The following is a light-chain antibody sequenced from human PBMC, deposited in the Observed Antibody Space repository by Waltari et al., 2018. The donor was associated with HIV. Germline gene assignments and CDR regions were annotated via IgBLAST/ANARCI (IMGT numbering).Light chain of an antibody. CDR1: TSDLGGYEY. J-gene: IGLJ1*01. Sequence: QSVLTQPRSVSGSLGQSVTITCTGTTSDLGGYEYVSWYQKHPDKAHKLLIYSNNQRPSGVPDRFSGSKSGTSASLAISGLQSEDEADYYCAAWDDSLNGYVFGTGTKVTVL. CDR3: AAWDDSLNGYV. V-gene: IGLV1-44*01. CDR2: SNN.